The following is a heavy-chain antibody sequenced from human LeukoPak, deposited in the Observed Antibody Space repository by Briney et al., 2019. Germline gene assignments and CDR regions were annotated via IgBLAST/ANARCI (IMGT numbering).Heavy chain of an antibody. CDR1: GFTFSSYE. CDR3: ARSSGSYRPFDS. D-gene: IGHD1-26*01. Sequence: GGSLRLSCATSGFTFSSYEMNWVRQAPGKGLEWVSHIGDGGGNIHYADSVKGRFTISRHNAKYSQYLQMNSLRVEDTALYYCARSSGSYRPFDSWGRGTLVTVSS. V-gene: IGHV3-48*03. J-gene: IGHJ4*02. CDR2: IGDGGGNI.